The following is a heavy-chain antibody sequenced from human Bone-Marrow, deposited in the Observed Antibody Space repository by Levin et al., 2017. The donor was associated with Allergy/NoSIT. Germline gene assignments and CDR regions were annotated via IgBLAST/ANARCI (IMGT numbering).Heavy chain of an antibody. Sequence: GASVKVSCKASGTFRSYSIAWVRQAPGQGLEWMGRIVPPLGIKNVAQKFQGRVTITADTSTTTAYMQLSGLRSEDTAVFYCALKSDTVTGYYFWGQGTLVTVSS. CDR3: ALKSDTVTGYYF. J-gene: IGHJ4*02. V-gene: IGHV1-69*02. CDR1: GTFRSYS. D-gene: IGHD3-9*01. CDR2: IVPPLGIK.